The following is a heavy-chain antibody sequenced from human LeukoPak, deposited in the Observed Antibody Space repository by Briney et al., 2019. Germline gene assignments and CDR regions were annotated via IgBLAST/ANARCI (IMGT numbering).Heavy chain of an antibody. Sequence: PSETLSLTCTVSGYSISSGYYWGWIRQPPGKGLEWIGYTQYSGNTFYNVALKSRVTISLDTSKSQLSLILTSVTAADTAVYYCTRVDHRFYGSGYDSWGQGKLVIVSS. CDR3: TRVDHRFYGSGYDS. V-gene: IGHV4-38-2*02. CDR1: GYSISSGYY. J-gene: IGHJ5*01. D-gene: IGHD3-10*01. CDR2: TQYSGNT.